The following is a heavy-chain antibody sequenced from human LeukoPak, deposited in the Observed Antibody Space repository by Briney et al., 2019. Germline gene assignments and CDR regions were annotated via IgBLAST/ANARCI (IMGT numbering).Heavy chain of an antibody. V-gene: IGHV1-46*01. D-gene: IGHD3-22*01. Sequence: GASVKVSCKASGYTFTSYYMHWVRQAPGQGLELMGIINPSGGSTSYAQKFQGRVTMTRDTSTSTVYMELSSLRSEDTAVYYCARGGDYYDSSGDYTDYFDYWGQGTLVTVSS. CDR2: INPSGGST. CDR3: ARGGDYYDSSGDYTDYFDY. J-gene: IGHJ4*02. CDR1: GYTFTSYY.